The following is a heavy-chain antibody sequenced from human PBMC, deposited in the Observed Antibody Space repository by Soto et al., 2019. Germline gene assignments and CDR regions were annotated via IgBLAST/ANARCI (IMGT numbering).Heavy chain of an antibody. CDR1: GFTFSSYA. D-gene: IGHD3-22*01. J-gene: IGHJ4*02. Sequence: GGSLRLSCAASGFTFSSYAVSLVRQSPGKGPEWISSISVSGSTIYYADFVKGRFTISRDNSKRTLYLQMSSLRAEDTAVYCSAMVFEHYDSSDGYWFDCWGQGTMVTIFS. CDR3: AMVFEHYDSSDGYWFDC. CDR2: ISVSGSTI. V-gene: IGHV3-23*01.